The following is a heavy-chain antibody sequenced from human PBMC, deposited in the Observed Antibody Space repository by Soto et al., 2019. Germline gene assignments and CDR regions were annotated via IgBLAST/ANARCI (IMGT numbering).Heavy chain of an antibody. CDR2: ISGSGGST. J-gene: IGHJ4*02. V-gene: IGHV3-23*01. CDR1: GFTFNSYA. Sequence: GGSLRLSCAASGFTFNSYAMSWVRQAPGKGLEWVSVISGSGGSTFYADSVKGRLTISRDTSKNTLYLQMNSLRAEDTAVYYCAKMRFLEWLLKQYYFDDWGQGTLVTVSS. D-gene: IGHD3-3*01. CDR3: AKMRFLEWLLKQYYFDD.